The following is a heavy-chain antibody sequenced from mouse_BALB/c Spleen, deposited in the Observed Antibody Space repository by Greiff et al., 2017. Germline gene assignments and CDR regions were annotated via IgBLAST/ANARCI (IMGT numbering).Heavy chain of an antibody. D-gene: IGHD1-1*01. V-gene: IGHV5-2*03. Sequence: DVKLQESGGGLVQPGESLKLSCESNEYEFPSHDMSWVRKTPEKRLEWVATISSGGGNTYYPDSVKGRFTISRDNAKNNLYLQMSSLKSEDTAMYYCAREREDITTVVAPYFDVWGAGTTVTVSS. J-gene: IGHJ1*01. CDR2: ISSGGGNT. CDR1: EYEFPSHD. CDR3: AREREDITTVVAPYFDV.